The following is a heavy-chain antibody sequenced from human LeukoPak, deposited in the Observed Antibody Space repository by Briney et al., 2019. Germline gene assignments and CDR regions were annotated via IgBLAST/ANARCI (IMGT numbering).Heavy chain of an antibody. CDR2: INPSGGRT. CDR3: AKDIGRVDTASTYMDV. D-gene: IGHD5-18*01. Sequence: ASVKVSCKTSGYTFTSYYMHWVRQAPGQGLEWMGIINPSGGRTSYAQKFQGRVTMTRDMSTSTVYMELSSLRSEDTAVYYCAKDIGRVDTASTYMDVWGKGTTVTISS. V-gene: IGHV1-46*01. J-gene: IGHJ6*03. CDR1: GYTFTSYY.